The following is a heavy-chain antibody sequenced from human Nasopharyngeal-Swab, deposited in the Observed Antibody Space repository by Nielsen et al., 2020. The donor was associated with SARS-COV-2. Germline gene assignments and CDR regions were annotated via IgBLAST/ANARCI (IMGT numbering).Heavy chain of an antibody. Sequence: GESQKISCKVSGYSFIDYWIGWGRQKPGRGLEWMGIIYPGDSDTRYNPSFQGQVTISADNSISTAYLQWGSLKASDSAMYYCARPLAAASYYFDYWGQGTLVTVSS. D-gene: IGHD6-25*01. CDR1: GYSFIDYW. CDR2: IYPGDSDT. CDR3: ARPLAAASYYFDY. J-gene: IGHJ4*02. V-gene: IGHV5-51*01.